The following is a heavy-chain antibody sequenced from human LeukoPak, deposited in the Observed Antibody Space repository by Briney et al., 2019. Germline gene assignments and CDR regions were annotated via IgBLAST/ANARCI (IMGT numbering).Heavy chain of an antibody. CDR3: ARTRRDLRSNQYYYYGMDV. D-gene: IGHD4-17*01. CDR1: GFTFSSSA. CDR2: ISYDGSNK. J-gene: IGHJ6*02. V-gene: IGHV3-30-3*01. Sequence: GRSLRLSCAASGFTFSSSAMHWVRQAPDKGLEWVAVISYDGSNKYYADSVKGRFTISRDNSKNTLYLQMNSLRAEDTAVYYCARTRRDLRSNQYYYYGMDVWGQGTTVTVSS.